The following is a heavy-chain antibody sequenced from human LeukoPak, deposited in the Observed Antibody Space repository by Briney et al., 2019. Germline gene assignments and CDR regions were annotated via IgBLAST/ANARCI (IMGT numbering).Heavy chain of an antibody. J-gene: IGHJ3*02. CDR3: ARDQKYFNALDI. Sequence: PGGSLRLSCAPSGFTFSTYEMNWVRQAPGKGLEWVSYISSGGSTIYYADPVKGRFTISRDNAKNSLYLQMNSLRAEDTAVYYCARDQKYFNALDIWGQGTMVTFSS. CDR1: GFTFSTYE. D-gene: IGHD3-10*01. V-gene: IGHV3-48*03. CDR2: ISSGGSTI.